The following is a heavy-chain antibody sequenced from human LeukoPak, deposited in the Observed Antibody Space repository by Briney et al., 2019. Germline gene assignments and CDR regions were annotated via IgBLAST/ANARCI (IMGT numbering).Heavy chain of an antibody. CDR3: ARSPTGWSDS. CDR2: IYPRDSDT. CDR1: GYSFTTYW. D-gene: IGHD1-1*01. V-gene: IGHV5-51*01. Sequence: GESLKISCKGFGYSFTTYWIGWVRQMPGKGLEWMGIIYPRDSDTRYSPSFQGQVTISADKSISTAYLQWSRLKASDTAVYYCARSPTGWSDSWGQGTLVTVSS. J-gene: IGHJ5*01.